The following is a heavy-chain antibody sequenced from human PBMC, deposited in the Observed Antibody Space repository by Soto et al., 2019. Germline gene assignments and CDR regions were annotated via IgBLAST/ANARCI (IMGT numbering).Heavy chain of an antibody. V-gene: IGHV3-23*01. CDR2: ISGSGGST. D-gene: IGHD3-10*01. CDR1: GFTFSSYA. CDR3: AKDPALWFGELPEDWFDP. Sequence: EVQLLESGGGLVQPGGSLRLSCAASGFTFSSYAMSWVRQAPGKGLEWVSAISGSGGSTYYADSVKGRFTISRDNSKNTLYLQMNSLRAEDTAVYYCAKDPALWFGELPEDWFDPWGQGTLVTVSS. J-gene: IGHJ5*02.